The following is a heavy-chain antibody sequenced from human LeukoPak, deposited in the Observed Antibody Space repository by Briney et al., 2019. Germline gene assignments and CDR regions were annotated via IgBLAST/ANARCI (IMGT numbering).Heavy chain of an antibody. CDR3: AKDSTMGGDTAMAR. CDR1: GYTFTSYY. D-gene: IGHD5-18*01. Sequence: ASVKVSCKASGYTFTSYYMNCVRQAPGQGLEWMGIINPSGGSTSYAQKFQGRVTMTRDMSTSTVYMELSSLRSEDTAVYYCAKDSTMGGDTAMARWGQGTLVTVSS. J-gene: IGHJ4*02. CDR2: INPSGGST. V-gene: IGHV1-46*01.